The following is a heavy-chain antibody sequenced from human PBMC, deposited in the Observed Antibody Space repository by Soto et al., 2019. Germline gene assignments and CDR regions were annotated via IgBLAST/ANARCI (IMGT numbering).Heavy chain of an antibody. J-gene: IGHJ4*02. CDR1: GVTFNGSA. CDR2: IRSKANSYAT. Sequence: EVQVVVSGGGLVQPGGSLKLSCAASGVTFNGSAMHWVRQASGKGLEWVGRIRSKANSYATAYGASVKGRFTMSRDDSKNTAYLQMNSLKTEDTAVYYCTTRGDGYNADFDYWGQGTLVTVSS. D-gene: IGHD5-12*01. V-gene: IGHV3-73*01. CDR3: TTRGDGYNADFDY.